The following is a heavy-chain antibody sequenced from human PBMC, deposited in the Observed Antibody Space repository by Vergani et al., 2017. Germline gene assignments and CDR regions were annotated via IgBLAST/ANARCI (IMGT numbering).Heavy chain of an antibody. CDR2: IKQDGSEK. Sequence: EVQLLESGGGLVQPGGSLRLSCAASGFTFSSYWMSWVRPAPGKGLEWVANIKQDGSEKYYVDSVKGRFTISTDNAKNSLYLQMNSLRAEDTAVYYCAKDEEQLVPRNYYYGMDVWGQGTTVTVSS. V-gene: IGHV3-7*01. D-gene: IGHD6-13*01. J-gene: IGHJ6*02. CDR3: AKDEEQLVPRNYYYGMDV. CDR1: GFTFSSYW.